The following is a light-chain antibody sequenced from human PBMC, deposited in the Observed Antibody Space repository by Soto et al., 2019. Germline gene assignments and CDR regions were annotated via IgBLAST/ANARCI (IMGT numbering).Light chain of an antibody. CDR1: QSVSSNY. V-gene: IGKV3D-20*02. Sequence: EIVLTQSPGTLSLSPGERATLSCRASQSVSSNYLAWYQQKPGQAPRFLIYGASTRANGIPVRFSGSGSGTVFTLTIGSLEPEDSAVYYCQQRKNWPPITFGQGTRLEI. CDR2: GAS. CDR3: QQRKNWPPIT. J-gene: IGKJ5*01.